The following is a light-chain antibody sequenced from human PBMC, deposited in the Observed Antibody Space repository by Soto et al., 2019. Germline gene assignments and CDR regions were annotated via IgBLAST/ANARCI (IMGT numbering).Light chain of an antibody. V-gene: IGKV3-15*01. CDR3: QQYNKWPLT. J-gene: IGKJ4*01. Sequence: EIVMTQSPATLSVSPGERATLSCRASQSVYTTLAWYQQRPGQAPRLLIYSASTRATGIPARFSGSGSGTDFTLTIRSLQSEDFAVYYCQQYNKWPLTFGGGTTVEIK. CDR1: QSVYTT. CDR2: SAS.